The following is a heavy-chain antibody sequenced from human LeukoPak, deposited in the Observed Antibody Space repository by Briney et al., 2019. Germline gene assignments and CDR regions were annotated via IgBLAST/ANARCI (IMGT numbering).Heavy chain of an antibody. Sequence: SSETLSLTCTVSGGSISSSSYYWGWLRQPPGKGLEWIGSIYYSGSTYYNPSLKSRVTISVDTSKNQFSLKLSSVTAADTAVYYCAREHRVRGVTRFDYWGQGTLVTVSS. V-gene: IGHV4-39*07. CDR3: AREHRVRGVTRFDY. D-gene: IGHD3-10*01. CDR2: IYYSGST. J-gene: IGHJ4*02. CDR1: GGSISSSSYY.